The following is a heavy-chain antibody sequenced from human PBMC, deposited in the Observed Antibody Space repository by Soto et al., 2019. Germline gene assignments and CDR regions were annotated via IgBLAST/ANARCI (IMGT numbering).Heavy chain of an antibody. CDR3: VKARQHCSHYNCYTADY. J-gene: IGHJ4*02. CDR2: ISDSGGRT. CDR1: GFTFSNYA. Sequence: EVQLLESGGGLVQPGGSLRLSCAASGFTFSNYAMSWVRQAPGKGLEWVSGISDSGGRTNYADSVKGRFTISRDNSKNTVHLQMSSLRAEDTAVYYCVKARQHCSHYNCYTADYWGQGTLVTVSS. V-gene: IGHV3-23*01. D-gene: IGHD3-10*01.